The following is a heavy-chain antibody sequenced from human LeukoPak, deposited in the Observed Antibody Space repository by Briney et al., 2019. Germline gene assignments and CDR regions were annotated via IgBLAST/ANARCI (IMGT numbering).Heavy chain of an antibody. CDR2: IHPGDSDT. CDR3: ATVVVIASTQWHFDS. D-gene: IGHD2-21*01. J-gene: IGHJ4*02. V-gene: IGHV5-51*01. CDR1: GYSFTNYW. Sequence: GESLKISCKGSGYSFTNYWIGWVRQMPGKGLEWMGLIHPGDSDTRYSPSFQGQVTISVAKSISTAYLQWSSLEASDTAMYYCATVVVIASTQWHFDSWGQGTLVTVSS.